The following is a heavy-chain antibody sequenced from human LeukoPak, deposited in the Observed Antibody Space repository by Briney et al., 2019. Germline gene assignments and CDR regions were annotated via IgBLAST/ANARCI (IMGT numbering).Heavy chain of an antibody. CDR2: IYYSGST. D-gene: IGHD6-6*01. CDR1: GGSISSGGYY. CDR3: ARDRYSSLSSYYMDV. Sequence: IPSETLSLACTVSGGSISSGGYYWSWIRQHPGKGLEWIGYIYYSGSTYYNPSLKSRVTISVDTSKNQFSLKLSSVTAADTAVYYCARDRYSSLSSYYMDVWGKGTTVTVYS. J-gene: IGHJ6*03. V-gene: IGHV4-31*03.